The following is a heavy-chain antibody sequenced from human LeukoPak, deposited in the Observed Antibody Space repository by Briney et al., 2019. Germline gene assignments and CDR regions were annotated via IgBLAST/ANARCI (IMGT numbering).Heavy chain of an antibody. J-gene: IGHJ4*02. CDR2: IYYSGST. CDR1: GGYLSSYY. Sequence: PSETLSLTSTVSGGYLSSYYWNWVRQPPGKGLEWIGYIYYSGSTNYNPSLKSRVTISIDTSKNQFSLKLSSVTAADTAVYYCARDVNGGYWGQGTLVNVSS. D-gene: IGHD2-8*01. CDR3: ARDVNGGY. V-gene: IGHV4-59*01.